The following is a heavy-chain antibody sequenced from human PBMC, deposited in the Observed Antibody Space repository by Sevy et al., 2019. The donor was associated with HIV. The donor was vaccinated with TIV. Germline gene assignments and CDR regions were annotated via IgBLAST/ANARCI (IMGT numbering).Heavy chain of an antibody. CDR1: GGSISSYY. V-gene: IGHV4-59*08. J-gene: IGHJ4*02. D-gene: IGHD6-13*01. CDR3: ARSQLPPPPLKASSSWPWYFDY. Sequence: SETLSLTCTVSGGSISSYYWSWIRQPPGKGLEWIGYICYSGSTNYNPSLKSRVTISVDTSMNQFSLKLSSVTAADTAVYYCARSQLPPPPLKASSSWPWYFDYWGQGTLVTVSS. CDR2: ICYSGST.